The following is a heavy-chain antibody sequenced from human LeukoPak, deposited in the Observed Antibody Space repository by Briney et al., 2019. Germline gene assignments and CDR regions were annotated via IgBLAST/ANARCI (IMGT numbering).Heavy chain of an antibody. CDR1: AYTFSNYG. Sequence: ASVKVSCKASAYTFSNYGFNWVRQAPGQGLEWMGWISAYNGHTKYAQKLQGRFTMSTDTSTSTAYMELRSLTSDDTAVYYCARDLDGSGSYYTDYWGQGTLVTVSS. CDR3: ARDLDGSGSYYTDY. D-gene: IGHD3-10*01. J-gene: IGHJ4*02. CDR2: ISAYNGHT. V-gene: IGHV1-18*01.